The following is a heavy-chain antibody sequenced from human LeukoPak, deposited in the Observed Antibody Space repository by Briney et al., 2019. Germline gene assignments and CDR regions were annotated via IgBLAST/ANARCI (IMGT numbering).Heavy chain of an antibody. CDR3: ARDRGAVTDVFDY. CDR2: IRSSGTTI. Sequence: GGSLRLPCVASGFTFSDYYMSWIRQAPWKGLEWVSYIRSSGTTIHYADSVKGRFTISRDNAKNSQYLQMNSLRAEDTSVYYCARDRGAVTDVFDYWGQGTLVTVSS. CDR1: GFTFSDYY. J-gene: IGHJ4*02. V-gene: IGHV3-11*04. D-gene: IGHD6-19*01.